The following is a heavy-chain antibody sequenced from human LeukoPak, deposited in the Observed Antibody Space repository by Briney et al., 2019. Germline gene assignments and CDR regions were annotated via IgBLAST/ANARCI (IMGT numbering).Heavy chain of an antibody. D-gene: IGHD2-21*02. CDR3: ARGGHDFNPFYW. Sequence: GGSLRLSCAASGFTFSTYAMGWVRRAPWKGLEWVSSIKGGGGDPFYADSVKGRFTISRDNSKNTLFLQLNSLRAEDTAVYYCARGGHDFNPFYWWGQGTLVTVSS. CDR2: IKGGGGDP. CDR1: GFTFSTYA. V-gene: IGHV3-23*01. J-gene: IGHJ4*02.